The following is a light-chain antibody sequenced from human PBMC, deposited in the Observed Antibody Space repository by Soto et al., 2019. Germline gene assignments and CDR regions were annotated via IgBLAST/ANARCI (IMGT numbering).Light chain of an antibody. Sequence: EIVLTQSPGTLSLSPGERATLSCRASQSLSSIYLAWYQQRPGQTPRLLIYGTSTRATGIPDRFSGSGSGTDFTLTISRLEPEDFAVYYCHQYDSSLYTFGQGTKLEIK. J-gene: IGKJ2*01. CDR1: QSLSSIY. V-gene: IGKV3-20*01. CDR2: GTS. CDR3: HQYDSSLYT.